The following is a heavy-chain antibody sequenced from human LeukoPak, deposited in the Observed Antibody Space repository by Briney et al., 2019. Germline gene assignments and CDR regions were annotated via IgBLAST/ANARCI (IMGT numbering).Heavy chain of an antibody. J-gene: IGHJ4*02. V-gene: IGHV3-23*01. CDR3: ARDFTPEWFDIH. CDR2: ISADGGRT. D-gene: IGHD3-3*01. CDR1: GFTLKTYA. Sequence: GGSLRLSCATSGFTLKTYAMSWVRQAPGKGLEWVSGISADGGRTYYADSVKGRFTISRDNSKNTVYLQMNSLRADDTAVYYCARDFTPEWFDIHWGQGTLVTVS.